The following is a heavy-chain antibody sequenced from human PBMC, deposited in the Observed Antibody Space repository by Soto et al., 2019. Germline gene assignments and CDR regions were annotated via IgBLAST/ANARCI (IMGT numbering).Heavy chain of an antibody. CDR1: GFTFSGSA. D-gene: IGHD3-3*01. CDR3: TAYYDFWSGPGRYYYGMDV. CDR2: IRSKANSYAT. V-gene: IGHV3-73*01. Sequence: GGSLRLSCAASGFTFSGSAMHWVRQAPGKGLEWVGRIRSKANSYATAYAASVKGRFTISRDDSKNTAYMQMNSLKTEDTAVYYCTAYYDFWSGPGRYYYGMDVWGQGTTVTVSS. J-gene: IGHJ6*02.